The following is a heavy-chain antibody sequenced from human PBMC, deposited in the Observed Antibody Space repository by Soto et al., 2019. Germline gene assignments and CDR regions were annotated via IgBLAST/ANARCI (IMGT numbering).Heavy chain of an antibody. CDR1: GFSLSTSGVG. J-gene: IGHJ4*02. D-gene: IGHD6-13*01. Sequence: SGATLVNPTQTLTLTCTFSGFSLSTSGVGVGWIRQPPGKALEWLALIYWDDDKRYSPSLKSRLTITKDTSKNQVVLTMTNMDPVDTATYYCVSYSSSWYLFDYWGQGTLDTVSS. V-gene: IGHV2-5*02. CDR3: VSYSSSWYLFDY. CDR2: IYWDDDK.